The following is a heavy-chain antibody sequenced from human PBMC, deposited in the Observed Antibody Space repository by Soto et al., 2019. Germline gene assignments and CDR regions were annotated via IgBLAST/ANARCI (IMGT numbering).Heavy chain of an antibody. CDR2: IYYSGST. D-gene: IGHD6-13*01. Sequence: PSETLSLTCTVSGGSISSSSYYWGWIRQPPGKGLEWIGSIYYSGSTYYNPSLKSRVTISVDTSKNQFSLKLSSVTAADTAVYYCARHGALIAAAGTFDYWGQGTLVTVSS. V-gene: IGHV4-39*01. CDR3: ARHGALIAAAGTFDY. J-gene: IGHJ4*02. CDR1: GGSISSSSYY.